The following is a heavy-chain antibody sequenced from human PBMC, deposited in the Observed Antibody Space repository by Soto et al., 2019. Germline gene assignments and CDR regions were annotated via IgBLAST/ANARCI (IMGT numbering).Heavy chain of an antibody. D-gene: IGHD1-1*01. Sequence: SETLSLTCTVSGGSLNSYSWSWIRQPPGKRLEWIGYVHHSGTTKYNPSFKSRVNLSLDTSENQFSLKLSSVTAADTAVYYCARGWVQLGFDPWRQGTLVTVSS. CDR3: ARGWVQLGFDP. V-gene: IGHV4-59*01. CDR1: GGSLNSYS. CDR2: VHHSGTT. J-gene: IGHJ5*02.